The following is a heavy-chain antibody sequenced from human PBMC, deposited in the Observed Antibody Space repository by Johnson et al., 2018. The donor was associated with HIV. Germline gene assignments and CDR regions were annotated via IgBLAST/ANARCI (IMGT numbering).Heavy chain of an antibody. CDR1: GFSVSTSY. J-gene: IGHJ3*01. D-gene: IGHD3-22*01. Sequence: VQLVESGGGLIQPGGSLRLSCAASGFSVSTSYMTWVRQAPQKGLEWVSIIYGGGSTYYADSVKGRFTISRDNSKNTLYLQMNSLKTEDTAVYYCARDSSGYSGFDVWGQGTMVTVSS. V-gene: IGHV3-53*01. CDR2: IYGGGST. CDR3: ARDSSGYSGFDV.